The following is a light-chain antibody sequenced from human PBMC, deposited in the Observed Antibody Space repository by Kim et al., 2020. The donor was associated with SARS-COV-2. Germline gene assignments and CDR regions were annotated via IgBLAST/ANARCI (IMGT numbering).Light chain of an antibody. J-gene: IGKJ4*01. CDR1: QRVSGY. Sequence: FCQVERAPPSRGASQRVSGYLAWYQQKPGQTPRLLIYNAPHRATGTPARCSGSGSVTDFSLSTTGVGPEDFAVYYCLHRSDWPLTFGGGTKV. CDR3: LHRSDWPLT. V-gene: IGKV3-11*01. CDR2: NAP.